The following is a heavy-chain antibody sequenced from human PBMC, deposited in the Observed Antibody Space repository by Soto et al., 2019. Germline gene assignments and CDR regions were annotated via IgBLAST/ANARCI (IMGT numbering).Heavy chain of an antibody. D-gene: IGHD2-15*01. Sequence: KGLEWVSFISGGGINTHYADSVKGRFTISRDNSKNTLSLQMNSLRAEDTAVYYCVFFFQAEDGIRDALSVSAFLLNRSSDL. V-gene: IGHV3-23*01. J-gene: IGHJ2*01. CDR3: VFFFQAEDGIRDALSVSAFLLNRSSDL. CDR2: ISGGGINT.